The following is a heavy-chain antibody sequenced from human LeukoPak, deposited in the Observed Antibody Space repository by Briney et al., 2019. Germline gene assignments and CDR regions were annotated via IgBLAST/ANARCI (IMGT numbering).Heavy chain of an antibody. J-gene: IGHJ3*02. V-gene: IGHV4-39*07. D-gene: IGHD1-26*01. CDR3: ASYSGIYSAFEI. CDR1: GDSITNSNYY. CDR2: IFYNGGP. Sequence: PSETLSLTCTASGDSITNSNYYWGWVRQSPGRGLEWLGNIFYNGGPYYNPSFKSRVVISVDTSKNHFSLTLNAVTAADTAVYHCASYSGIYSAFEIWSQGALVTVSS.